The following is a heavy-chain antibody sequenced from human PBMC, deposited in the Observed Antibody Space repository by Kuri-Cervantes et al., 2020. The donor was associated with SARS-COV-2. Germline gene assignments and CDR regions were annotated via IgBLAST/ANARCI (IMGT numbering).Heavy chain of an antibody. CDR2: IDWDDDK. J-gene: IGHJ6*02. D-gene: IGHD3-10*01. CDR3: ARIPRGDYYYYGMDV. CDR1: GFSLSTSGMC. V-gene: IGHV2-70*01. Sequence: GPTLVKPTQTLTLTCTFSGFSLSTSGMCVSWIRQPPGKALEWLALIDWDDDKYYGTSLKTRLTISKDTSKNQVVLTMTNMDPVDTATYYCARIPRGDYYYYGMDVWGQGTTVTVSS.